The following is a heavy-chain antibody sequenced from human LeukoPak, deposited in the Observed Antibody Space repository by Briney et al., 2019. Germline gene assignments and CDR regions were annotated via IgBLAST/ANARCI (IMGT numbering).Heavy chain of an antibody. J-gene: IGHJ4*02. V-gene: IGHV3-9*01. Sequence: PSRSLRLSCAASGFTFDDYAMHWVRQAPGKGLEWVSGISWNSGSIGYADSVKGRFTISRDNAKNSLYLQMNSLRAEDTALYYCAEGGRGYSYLPDYWGQGTLVTVSS. D-gene: IGHD5-18*01. CDR3: AEGGRGYSYLPDY. CDR1: GFTFDDYA. CDR2: ISWNSGSI.